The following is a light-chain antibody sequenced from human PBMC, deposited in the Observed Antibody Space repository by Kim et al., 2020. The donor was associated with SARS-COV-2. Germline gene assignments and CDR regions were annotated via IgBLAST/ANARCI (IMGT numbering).Light chain of an antibody. V-gene: IGKV3-20*01. J-gene: IGKJ2*01. CDR1: HSVTTTY. Sequence: EVVLTQSPGTLSLSPGERATLSCRASHSVTTTYLAWYQQKPGQAPRILIYDTSRRATGIPDRFSGSGSGTDFTLTISRLEPDDFAVYYCQEYADSPTFHFGQGTKLEI. CDR2: DTS. CDR3: QEYADSPTFH.